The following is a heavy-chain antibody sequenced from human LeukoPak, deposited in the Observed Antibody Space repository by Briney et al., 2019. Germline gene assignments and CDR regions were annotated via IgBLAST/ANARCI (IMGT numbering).Heavy chain of an antibody. V-gene: IGHV1-18*04. CDR2: ISAYNGNT. J-gene: IGHJ4*02. CDR1: GYTFTSYY. Sequence: ASVKVSCKASGYTFTSYYMHWVRQAPGQGLEWMGWISAYNGNTNYAQKLQGRVTMTTDTSTSTAYMELRSLRSDDTAVYYCARDIGWAFSGSYFDYWGQGTLVTVSS. D-gene: IGHD1-26*01. CDR3: ARDIGWAFSGSYFDY.